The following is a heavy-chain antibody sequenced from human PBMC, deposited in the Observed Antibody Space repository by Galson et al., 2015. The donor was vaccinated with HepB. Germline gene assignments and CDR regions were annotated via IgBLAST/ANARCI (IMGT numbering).Heavy chain of an antibody. Sequence: PALVKPTQTLTLTCTVSGFSLSNARMGVSWIRQPPGKALEWLAYIFSSDGKSDSTSLKSRLTLSKDSSQNPGVLTMTHMDPVDTATYYCAQHEFVDSGLPGRYQYYGMDVWGQGTAVTVS. J-gene: IGHJ6*02. CDR2: IFSSDGK. CDR1: GFSLSNARMG. CDR3: AQHEFVDSGLPGRYQYYGMDV. D-gene: IGHD3-10*01. V-gene: IGHV2-26*01.